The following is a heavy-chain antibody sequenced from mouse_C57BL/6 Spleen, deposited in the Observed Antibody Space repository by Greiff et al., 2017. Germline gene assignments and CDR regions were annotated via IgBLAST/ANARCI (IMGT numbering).Heavy chain of an antibody. D-gene: IGHD2-3*01. CDR1: GFTFNTYA. CDR2: IRSKSSNYAT. Sequence: DVKLVESGGGLVQPKGSLKLSCAASGFTFNTYAMHWVRQAPGKGLEWVARIRSKSSNYATYYADSVKDRFTISRDDSQSMLYLQMNNLKTEDTAMYYCVRESADGYYEAGAMDYWGQGTSVTVSS. J-gene: IGHJ4*01. CDR3: VRESADGYYEAGAMDY. V-gene: IGHV10-3*01.